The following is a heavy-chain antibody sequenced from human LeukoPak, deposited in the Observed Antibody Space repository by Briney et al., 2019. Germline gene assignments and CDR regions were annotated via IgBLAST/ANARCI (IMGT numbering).Heavy chain of an antibody. V-gene: IGHV3-21*01. Sequence: GGSLRLSCAASGFTFDDYGMSWVRQAPGRGLEWVSSISSSSSYIYYADSVKGRFTISRDNAKNSLYLQMNSLRAEDTAVYYCARRAGAYSHPYDYWAREPWSPSP. D-gene: IGHD4/OR15-4a*01. CDR3: ARRAGAYSHPYDY. J-gene: IGHJ4*02. CDR1: GFTFDDYG. CDR2: ISSSSSYI.